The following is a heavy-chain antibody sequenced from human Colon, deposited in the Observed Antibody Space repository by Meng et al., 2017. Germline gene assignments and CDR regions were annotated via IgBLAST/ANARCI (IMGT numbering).Heavy chain of an antibody. CDR1: GYSVSSKTAV. CDR2: TYYRAKWNH. CDR3: TRGLEFYRFEY. J-gene: IGHJ4*02. Sequence: QLQQTGSGLVKPSHTLSLTCALSGYSVSSKTAVWNWIRQSPSRGLEWLGRTYYRAKWNHDYAESLRGRITINPDTSNNQISLQLNSVTPEDTAVYYCTRGLEFYRFEYWGQGTLVTVSS. V-gene: IGHV6-1*01. D-gene: IGHD3-16*02.